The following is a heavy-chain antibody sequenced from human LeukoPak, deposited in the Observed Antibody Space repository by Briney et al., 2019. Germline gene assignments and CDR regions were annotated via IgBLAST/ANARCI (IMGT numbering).Heavy chain of an antibody. J-gene: IGHJ6*03. CDR1: GGTFSKFG. Sequence: SVTVSCKASGGTFSKFGISWVRQAPGEGLEWMGGIIPMFGAANYAQKFQGRVTITTDESTTTAHMELISLTSDDTAVYFCATEGPNYYMDVWGKGTTVTVSS. CDR2: IIPMFGAA. V-gene: IGHV1-69*05. CDR3: ATEGPNYYMDV.